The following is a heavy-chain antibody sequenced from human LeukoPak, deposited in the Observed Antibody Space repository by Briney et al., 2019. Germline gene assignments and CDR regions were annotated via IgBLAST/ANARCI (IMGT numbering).Heavy chain of an antibody. J-gene: IGHJ4*02. CDR1: GGSISTYY. D-gene: IGHD2-2*02. Sequence: SETLSLTCTVSGGSISTYYWSWIRQPPGKGLEWIGHIYYSGSTNYNPSLNIRVTISVDTSKNQFSLKLSSVTAADTAVYYCARRGYCSGTSCYIFAYWGQGTLVTVSS. V-gene: IGHV4-59*08. CDR2: IYYSGST. CDR3: ARRGYCSGTSCYIFAY.